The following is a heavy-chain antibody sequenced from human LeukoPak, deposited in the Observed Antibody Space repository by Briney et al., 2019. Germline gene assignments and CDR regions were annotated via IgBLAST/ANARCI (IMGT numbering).Heavy chain of an antibody. Sequence: ASVKVSCKASGYTFTRYYMLWVRQAPGQRREGMGWINPNSGGTNYAQKLQGRVTMTRDTSISTAYMELSRLRADDTAVDDCARDQMGTAVASMNYNYYYGMDVWGQGTTVTVSS. J-gene: IGHJ6*02. D-gene: IGHD6-19*01. CDR1: GYTFTRYY. V-gene: IGHV1-2*02. CDR2: INPNSGGT. CDR3: ARDQMGTAVASMNYNYYYGMDV.